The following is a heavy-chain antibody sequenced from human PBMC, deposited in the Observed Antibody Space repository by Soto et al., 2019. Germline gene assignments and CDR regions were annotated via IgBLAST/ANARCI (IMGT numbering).Heavy chain of an antibody. V-gene: IGHV3-23*01. Sequence: EAQLLESGGGLVQPRGSLRLSCAASGFSFDTYAMSWVRQAPGKGLEWVSSISGSGGNTYYADSVKGRFTISRDNSKNILYLQMTSLRAEDTALYYCAKLGMTTINRDYWGQGTQVTVSS. D-gene: IGHD5-12*01. CDR1: GFSFDTYA. CDR2: ISGSGGNT. CDR3: AKLGMTTINRDY. J-gene: IGHJ4*02.